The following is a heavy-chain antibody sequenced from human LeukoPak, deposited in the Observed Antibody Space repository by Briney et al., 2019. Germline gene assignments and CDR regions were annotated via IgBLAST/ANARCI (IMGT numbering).Heavy chain of an antibody. D-gene: IGHD3-22*01. CDR3: ARDLGYYDSSGYYYGSSYHYYYYGMDV. Sequence: QPGGSLRLSCAASGFTFSSYEMNWVRQAPGKGLEWVSYISSSGSTIYYADSVKGRFTISRDNAKNSLYLQMNSLRAEDTAVYYCARDLGYYDSSGYYYGSSYHYYYYGMDVWGQGTTATVSS. CDR2: ISSSGSTI. J-gene: IGHJ6*01. CDR1: GFTFSSYE. V-gene: IGHV3-48*03.